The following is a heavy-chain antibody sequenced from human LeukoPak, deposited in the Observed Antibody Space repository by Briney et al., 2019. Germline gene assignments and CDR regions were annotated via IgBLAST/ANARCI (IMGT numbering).Heavy chain of an antibody. V-gene: IGHV1-2*02. CDR2: TNANSGGT. CDR1: GYTFTGYY. Sequence: RASVKVSCKASGYTFTGYYLHWVRQAPGQGLEWMAWTNANSGGTNLAQRFQGRVTMTRDTSISTVYMELSRLSTDDTAVYYCARSVNYDILTGLDYWGLGTLVTVSS. J-gene: IGHJ4*02. CDR3: ARSVNYDILTGLDY. D-gene: IGHD3-9*01.